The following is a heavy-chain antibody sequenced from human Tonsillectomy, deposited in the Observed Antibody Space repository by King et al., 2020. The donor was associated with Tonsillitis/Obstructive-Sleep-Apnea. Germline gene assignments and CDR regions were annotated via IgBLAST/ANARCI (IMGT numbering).Heavy chain of an antibody. J-gene: IGHJ6*02. CDR2: IDPSDSYI. CDR3: ARLVDTAMDSDHYSGMDV. Sequence: VQLVESGAEVKKSGESLRISCKGSGYSFTKYWISWVRQMPGKGLEWMGGIDPSDSYINYNPSFQGHFTISDDKSISTAYLQWSSLKASDTAVYYCARLVDTAMDSDHYSGMDVWGQGTTVTVSS. V-gene: IGHV5-10-1*03. CDR1: GYSFTKYW. D-gene: IGHD5-18*01.